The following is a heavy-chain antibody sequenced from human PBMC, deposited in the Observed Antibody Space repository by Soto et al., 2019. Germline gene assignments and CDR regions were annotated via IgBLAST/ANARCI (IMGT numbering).Heavy chain of an antibody. Sequence: SETLSLTCTVSGGSISSYYWSWIPQPPGKRLEWIGYIYYSGSTNYNPYLKSRVTILVDTSKNQFSLKLSSVSDAGRAVYYCASTTYYYGSSGYYYQYYFDYWGQGTLVTVSA. J-gene: IGHJ4*02. V-gene: IGHV4-59*01. CDR2: IYYSGST. CDR1: GGSISSYY. D-gene: IGHD3-22*01. CDR3: ASTTYYYGSSGYYYQYYFDY.